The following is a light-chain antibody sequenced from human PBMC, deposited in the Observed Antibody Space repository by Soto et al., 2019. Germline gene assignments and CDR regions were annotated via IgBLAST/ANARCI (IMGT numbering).Light chain of an antibody. J-gene: IGKJ3*01. CDR1: QSVSSN. CDR3: QQYNSPSFT. Sequence: EIVMTQSPATLSVSPGERATLSCRASQSVSSNLAWYQQKPGQAPRLLIYGASTRATGIPARFSGSGSGTEFTLTISSLQPDDFATYYCQQYNSPSFTFGPGTKVDIK. CDR2: GAS. V-gene: IGKV3-15*01.